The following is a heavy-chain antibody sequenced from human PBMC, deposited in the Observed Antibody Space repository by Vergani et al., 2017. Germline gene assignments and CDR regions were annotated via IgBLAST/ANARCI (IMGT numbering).Heavy chain of an antibody. Sequence: QVQLVQSGAEVKKPGASVKVSCKASGYTFTSYGISWVRQAPGQGLEWMGWISAYNGNTNYAQKLQGRVTMTTDTSTSTAYTELRSLRSDDTAVYYCASGDYYGSGYSETGEFDYWGQGTLVTVSS. CDR3: ASGDYYGSGYSETGEFDY. CDR2: ISAYNGNT. V-gene: IGHV1-18*01. D-gene: IGHD3-10*01. CDR1: GYTFTSYG. J-gene: IGHJ4*02.